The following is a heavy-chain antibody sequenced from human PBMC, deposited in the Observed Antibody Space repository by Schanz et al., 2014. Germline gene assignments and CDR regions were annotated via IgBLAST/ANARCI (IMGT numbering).Heavy chain of an antibody. V-gene: IGHV3-48*01. CDR3: AKGRFGELSAFDI. CDR2: TGPYGKTI. D-gene: IGHD3-10*01. J-gene: IGHJ3*02. Sequence: EVQLVESGGGLVQPGGSLRLSCAASGFTFSSHSMHWVRQAPGKGPEWISYTGPYGKTIYYADSVKGRFTISRDNSKNTLYLQMNSLRAEDTAVYYCAKGRFGELSAFDIWGQGTMVTVSS. CDR1: GFTFSSHS.